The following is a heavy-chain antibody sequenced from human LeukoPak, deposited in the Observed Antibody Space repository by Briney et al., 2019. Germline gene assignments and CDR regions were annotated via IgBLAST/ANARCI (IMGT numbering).Heavy chain of an antibody. CDR3: ARSGYSSGWYYFDY. V-gene: IGHV4-59*08. D-gene: IGHD6-19*01. CDR2: VYYSGST. Sequence: SETLSLTCTVSGGSISSYYWTWIRQPPGKGLEWIGYVYYSGSTNYNPSLKSRVTISVDTSKIQFSLKLSSVTAADTAVYYCARSGYSSGWYYFDYWGQGSLVTVSS. J-gene: IGHJ4*02. CDR1: GGSISSYY.